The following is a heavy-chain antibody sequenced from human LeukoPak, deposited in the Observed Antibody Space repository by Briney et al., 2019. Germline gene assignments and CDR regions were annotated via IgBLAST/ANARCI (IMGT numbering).Heavy chain of an antibody. Sequence: SGTLSLTCAVSGGSISSSNWWSWVRQPPGKGLEWIGEIYHSGSTNYNPSLKSRVTLSVDKSKNQFSLKLNSVTAADTAVYYCARDCASGTGSDAFDIWGQGTMVTVSS. V-gene: IGHV4-4*02. J-gene: IGHJ3*02. CDR2: IYHSGST. D-gene: IGHD3-10*01. CDR1: GGSISSSNW. CDR3: ARDCASGTGSDAFDI.